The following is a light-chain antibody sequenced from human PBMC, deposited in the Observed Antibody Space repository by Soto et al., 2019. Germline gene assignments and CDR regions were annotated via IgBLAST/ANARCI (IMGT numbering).Light chain of an antibody. CDR3: QQYNTYSLLT. V-gene: IGKV1-5*01. Sequence: DIHMTQSPSTLSAALGDRVTITFRASQSISSWLAWYQQKLGKAPKLLIYDASSLESGVPSRFSGSGSGTEFTLTISSLQPDDFATYYCQQYNTYSLLTFGGGTKVDIK. J-gene: IGKJ4*01. CDR1: QSISSW. CDR2: DAS.